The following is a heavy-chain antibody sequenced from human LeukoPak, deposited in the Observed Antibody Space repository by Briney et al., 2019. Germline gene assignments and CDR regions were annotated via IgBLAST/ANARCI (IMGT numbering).Heavy chain of an antibody. CDR1: GGFIINGKW. CDR2: ISHSGSP. V-gene: IGHV4/OR15-8*01. D-gene: IGHD3-9*01. CDR3: ARDSIAGYSLSW. J-gene: IGHJ4*02. Sequence: SETLSLTCGVSGGFIINGKWWSWVRQPPGKGLEWIGEISHSGSPNYNPSLKGRLTISVDTAKNQFTLKLSSVTAADTAVYYCARDSIAGYSLSWWGQGTLVTVSS.